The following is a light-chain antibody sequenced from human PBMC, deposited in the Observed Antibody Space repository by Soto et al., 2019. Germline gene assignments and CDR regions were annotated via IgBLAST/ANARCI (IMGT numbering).Light chain of an antibody. CDR3: QKYNSAPRT. CDR1: QDIINY. Sequence: DIQMTQSPSSLSASVGDRVTITCRASQDIINYLAWYQQKPGKVPKLLIYGASTLHSGVPLRFSGSGSGTDFTLTISSLQPEDVATYYCQKYNSAPRTFGQGTKVEIK. J-gene: IGKJ1*01. CDR2: GAS. V-gene: IGKV1-27*01.